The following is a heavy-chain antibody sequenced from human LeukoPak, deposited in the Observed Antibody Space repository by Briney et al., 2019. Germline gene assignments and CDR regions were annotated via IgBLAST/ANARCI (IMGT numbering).Heavy chain of an antibody. CDR2: TYYRSKWYN. D-gene: IGHD5-24*01. Sequence: SQTLSLTCAISRDSVSSKSATWNWIRQSPSRGLEWLGRTYYRSKWYNDYAVSVKSRITINPDTSKNQFSLQLNSVTPEDTAVYYCARAERWKGEGMNWFDPWGQGTLVTVSS. CDR1: RDSVSSKSAT. CDR3: ARAERWKGEGMNWFDP. V-gene: IGHV6-1*01. J-gene: IGHJ5*02.